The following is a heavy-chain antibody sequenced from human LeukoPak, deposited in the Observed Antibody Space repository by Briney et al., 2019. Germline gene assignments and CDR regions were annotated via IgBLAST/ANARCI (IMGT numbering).Heavy chain of an antibody. CDR3: ARDKGSSYLSSFDY. Sequence: GGSLRLSCEGSGFTISSSRMSWVRQAPGKGLEWVAVISYDGSNKYYADSVKGRFTISRDNSKNTVYLQMNSLRAEDTATYYCARDKGSSYLSSFDYWGQGALVTVSS. CDR1: GFTISSSR. CDR2: ISYDGSNK. D-gene: IGHD6-6*01. V-gene: IGHV3-30*19. J-gene: IGHJ4*02.